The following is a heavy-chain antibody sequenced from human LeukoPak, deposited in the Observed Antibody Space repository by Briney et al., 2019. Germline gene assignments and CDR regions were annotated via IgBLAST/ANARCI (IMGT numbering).Heavy chain of an antibody. CDR3: ARDRIAGRWFDP. D-gene: IGHD6-13*01. V-gene: IGHV4-31*03. CDR2: IYYSGST. J-gene: IGHJ5*02. Sequence: SETLSLTCTASGGSISSGEYYWSWSRQHPGKGLEWIGYIYYSGSTYYNPSLKSRVTISVDTSKNQFSLKLSSVTAADTAVYYCARDRIAGRWFDPWGQGTLVTVSS. CDR1: GGSISSGEYY.